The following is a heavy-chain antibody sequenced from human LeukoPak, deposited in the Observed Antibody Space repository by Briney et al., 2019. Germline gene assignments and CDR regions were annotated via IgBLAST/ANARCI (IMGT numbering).Heavy chain of an antibody. V-gene: IGHV4-59*01. CDR2: IYYSGST. CDR1: GGSISSYY. CDR3: ARFYGSGSSIDC. J-gene: IGHJ4*02. Sequence: SETLSLTCTVSGGSISSYYWSWIRQPPGKGLEWIGYIYYSGSTNYNPSLKSRVTISVDTSKNQFSLKLSSVTAADTAVYYCARFYGSGSSIDCWGQGTLVTVSS. D-gene: IGHD3-10*01.